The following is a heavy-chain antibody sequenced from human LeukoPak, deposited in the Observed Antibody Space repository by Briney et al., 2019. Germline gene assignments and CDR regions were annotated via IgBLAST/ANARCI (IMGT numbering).Heavy chain of an antibody. CDR3: ARSCPSSTSCYYYYGMDA. J-gene: IGHJ6*02. Sequence: ASVKVSCKASGYTFTSYGISWVRQAPGQGLEWMGWISAYNGNTNYAQKLQGRVTMTTDTSTSTAYMELRSLRSDDTAVYYCARSCPSSTSCYYYYGMDAWGQGTTVTVSS. D-gene: IGHD2-2*01. CDR1: GYTFTSYG. V-gene: IGHV1-18*01. CDR2: ISAYNGNT.